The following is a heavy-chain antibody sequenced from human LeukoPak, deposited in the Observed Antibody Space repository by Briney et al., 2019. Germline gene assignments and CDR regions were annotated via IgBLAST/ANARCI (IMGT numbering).Heavy chain of an antibody. Sequence: PSETLSLTCTVSGVSISSYYWSWIRQPPGKGLEWIGYIYYSGSTNYNPSLKSRVTISVDTSKNQFSLKLSSVTAADTAVYYCARANYDILTGYQRRGYYFDYWGQGTLVTVSS. CDR3: ARANYDILTGYQRRGYYFDY. V-gene: IGHV4-59*01. CDR2: IYYSGST. J-gene: IGHJ4*02. CDR1: GVSISSYY. D-gene: IGHD3-9*01.